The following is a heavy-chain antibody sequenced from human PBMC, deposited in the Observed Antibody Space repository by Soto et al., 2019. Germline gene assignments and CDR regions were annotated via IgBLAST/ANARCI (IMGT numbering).Heavy chain of an antibody. Sequence: QVQLVESGGGVVQPGRSLRLSCAAAGFTFSSYGMHWVRQAPGKGLEWVAVISYDGSNKYYADSVKGRFTISRDNSKNTLYLQMNSLRAEDTAVYYCAKDRLPRYYGMDVWGQGTTVTVSS. V-gene: IGHV3-30*18. CDR3: AKDRLPRYYGMDV. J-gene: IGHJ6*02. D-gene: IGHD6-6*01. CDR2: ISYDGSNK. CDR1: GFTFSSYG.